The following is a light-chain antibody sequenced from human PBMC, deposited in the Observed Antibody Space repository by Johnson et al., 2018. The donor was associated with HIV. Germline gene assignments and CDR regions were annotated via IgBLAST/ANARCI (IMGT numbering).Light chain of an antibody. CDR2: DNN. V-gene: IGLV1-51*01. Sequence: QLVLTQPPSVSAAPGQKVTISCSGSSSNIGNNYVSWYQQLPGTAPTLLIYDNNKRPSGIPDRFSGYKSGTSATLGITALQTGDEADYYCGTWDSGLSAVYVFGTGTKVTVL. CDR1: SSNIGNNY. J-gene: IGLJ1*01. CDR3: GTWDSGLSAVYV.